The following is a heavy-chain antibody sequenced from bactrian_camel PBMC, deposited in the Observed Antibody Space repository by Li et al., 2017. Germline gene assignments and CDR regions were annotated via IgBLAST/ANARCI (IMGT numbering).Heavy chain of an antibody. V-gene: IGHV3S1*01. CDR3: AAGTRAYTGDLCSVFVGRFMY. CDR2: INSGGDTT. D-gene: IGHD2*01. CDR1: GFTFTNYW. Sequence: HVQLVESGGGLVQPGGSPRLSCAASGFTFTNYWMYWVRQRPGKGLERVSTINSGGDTTYYGDSAKGRFTISRDNAKNTIYLQTSSLKPEDTAMYYCAAGTRAYTGDLCSVFVGRFMYRGQGTQVTVS. J-gene: IGHJ4*01.